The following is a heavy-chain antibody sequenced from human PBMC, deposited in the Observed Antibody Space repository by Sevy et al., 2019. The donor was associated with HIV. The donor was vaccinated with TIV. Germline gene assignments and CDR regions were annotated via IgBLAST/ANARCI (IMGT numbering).Heavy chain of an antibody. CDR1: GFTFSSYA. V-gene: IGHV3-30-3*01. Sequence: GGSLRLSCAASGFTFSSYAMHWVRQAPGKGLEWVAVISYDGSNKYYADSVKGRFTISRDNSKNTLYLQMNSLRAEDTAVYYCVRDELITGTTRRENYFDYWGQGTLVTVSS. CDR2: ISYDGSNK. J-gene: IGHJ4*02. D-gene: IGHD1-20*01. CDR3: VRDELITGTTRRENYFDY.